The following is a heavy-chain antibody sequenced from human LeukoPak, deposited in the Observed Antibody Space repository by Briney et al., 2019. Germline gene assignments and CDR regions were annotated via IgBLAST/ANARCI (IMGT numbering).Heavy chain of an antibody. D-gene: IGHD3-22*01. J-gene: IGHJ6*02. V-gene: IGHV6-1*01. CDR3: ARTNSSGYYYYPYYYGMDV. CDR1: GDSVSSNSAA. CDR2: TYYRSKWYN. Sequence: SQTLSLTCAISGDSVSSNSAAWNWIRQSPSRGLEWLGRTYYRSKWYNDYAVSVKSRITINPDTSKNQFSLQLNSVTPEDTAVYYCARTNSSGYYYYPYYYGMDVWGQGTTVTVSS.